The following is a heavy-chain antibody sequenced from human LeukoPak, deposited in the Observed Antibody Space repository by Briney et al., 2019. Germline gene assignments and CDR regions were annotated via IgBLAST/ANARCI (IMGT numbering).Heavy chain of an antibody. V-gene: IGHV1-69*02. CDR1: GGTFSSYT. D-gene: IGHD1-26*01. Sequence: SVKVSCKASGGTFSSYTISWVRQAPGQGLEWMGRIIPILGIANYAQKFQGRVTITVDKSTSTAYMELSSLRSEDTPVYNCARCSSGSCTGFDPWGKGTLVTVSS. J-gene: IGHJ5*02. CDR2: IIPILGIA. CDR3: ARCSSGSCTGFDP.